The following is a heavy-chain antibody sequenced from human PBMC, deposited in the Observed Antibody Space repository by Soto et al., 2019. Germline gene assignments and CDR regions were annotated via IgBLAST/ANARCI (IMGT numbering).Heavy chain of an antibody. Sequence: QVQLQESGPGVLKPSETLSLTCTVSGDSLNGYYWSWIRQSPGSGLEWIGYIYYYGTTNYNPTLTRRVTRSVDMSKNQFSLKLNSVPAADTAMYYFARHTDDILTGNEALEFWGQGTMVTVSS. CDR3: ARHTDDILTGNEALEF. CDR2: IYYYGTT. V-gene: IGHV4-59*08. CDR1: GDSLNGYY. J-gene: IGHJ3*01. D-gene: IGHD3-9*01.